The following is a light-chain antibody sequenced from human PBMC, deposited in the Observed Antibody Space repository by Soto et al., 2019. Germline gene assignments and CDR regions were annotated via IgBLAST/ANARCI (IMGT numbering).Light chain of an antibody. J-gene: IGKJ4*01. V-gene: IGKV1-9*01. CDR3: LQLNYYPLT. CDR1: QGISSY. Sequence: DIQLTQSPSFLSASVGDRVTITCRASQGISSYLAWYQQKPGRAPNLLIYAASTLQAGVPSRFSGSGSGTEFTLTISSLQPEDVATHYCLQLNYYPLTFGGGNKVEIK. CDR2: AAS.